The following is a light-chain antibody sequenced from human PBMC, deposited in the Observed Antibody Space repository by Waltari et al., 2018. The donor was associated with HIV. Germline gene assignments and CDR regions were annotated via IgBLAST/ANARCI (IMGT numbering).Light chain of an antibody. J-gene: IGLJ3*02. CDR2: EDT. Sequence: SYELTQPPSVSVSPGQTARITCPGDALPKKHAFWYQQRSGQAPVMVIHEDTKRPSGIPERFSGSSSGTVATLTISGAQVEDEADYYCLSSDNTGVRVFGGGTKLTVL. V-gene: IGLV3-10*01. CDR3: LSSDNTGVRV. CDR1: ALPKKH.